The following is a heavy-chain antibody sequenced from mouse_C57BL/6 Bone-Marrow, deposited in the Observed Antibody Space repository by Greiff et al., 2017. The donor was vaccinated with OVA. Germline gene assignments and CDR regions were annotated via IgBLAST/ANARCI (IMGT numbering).Heavy chain of an antibody. CDR3: ARGHYYGSSFDY. Sequence: VQLQQSGAELVRPGTSVKVSCKASGYAFTNYLIEWVKQRPGQGLEWIGVINPGSGGTNYNEKFKGKATLTADKSSSTAYMQLSSLTSEDSAVYFCARGHYYGSSFDYWGQGTTLTVSS. V-gene: IGHV1-54*01. CDR1: GYAFTNYL. CDR2: INPGSGGT. D-gene: IGHD1-1*01. J-gene: IGHJ2*01.